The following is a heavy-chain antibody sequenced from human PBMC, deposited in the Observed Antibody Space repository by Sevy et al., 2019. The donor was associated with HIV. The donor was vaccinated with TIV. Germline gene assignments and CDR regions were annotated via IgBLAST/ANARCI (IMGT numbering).Heavy chain of an antibody. D-gene: IGHD5-12*01. CDR1: GYTFTSYG. Sequence: ASVKVSCKASGYTFTSYGISWVRQAPGQGLEWMGWISAYNGNTNYAQKLQGRVTMTTDTSTSTAYMELRSLRSDDTAVYYCARDRVATILYYYYGMDVWGQGTTVTVSS. J-gene: IGHJ6*02. V-gene: IGHV1-18*01. CDR2: ISAYNGNT. CDR3: ARDRVATILYYYYGMDV.